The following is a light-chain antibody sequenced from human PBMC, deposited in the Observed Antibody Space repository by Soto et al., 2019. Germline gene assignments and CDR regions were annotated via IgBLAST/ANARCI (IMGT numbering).Light chain of an antibody. Sequence: DIQMTQSPSSLSASVGDRVTITFRASQGISHYSGWYQQKPGQVPKLLISPAFTLQSGVPSRFSVSGSGTDFTLTISSLQTEDVATSYCHKYNSAPPMLTFGGGTKVEIK. CDR2: PAF. J-gene: IGKJ4*01. V-gene: IGKV1-27*01. CDR3: HKYNSAPPMLT. CDR1: QGISHY.